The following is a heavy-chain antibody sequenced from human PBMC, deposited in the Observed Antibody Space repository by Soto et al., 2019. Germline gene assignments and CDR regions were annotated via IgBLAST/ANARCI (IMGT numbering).Heavy chain of an antibody. J-gene: IGHJ6*02. CDR2: IYDSGST. CDR3: AREGTRVYHSNRYDYDGMDV. V-gene: IGHV4-31*03. D-gene: IGHD4-4*01. CDR1: GGSISSGGYY. Sequence: QVQLQESGPGLVKPSQTLSLTCTVSGGSISSGGYYWSWVRQHPGKGLEWIGYIYDSGSTYYNPSRKRRVTITIDTSKDQFTQEMTSGTGADTSGYYRAREGTRVYHSNRYDYDGMDVWGQGTTVTVSS.